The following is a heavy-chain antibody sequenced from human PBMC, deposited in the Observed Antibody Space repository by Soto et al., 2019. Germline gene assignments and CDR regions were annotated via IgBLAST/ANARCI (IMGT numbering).Heavy chain of an antibody. Sequence: QVQLVESGGGVVQPGRSLRLSCAASGFTFSSYGMHWVRQAPGKGLEWVAVISYDGSNKYYADSVKGRFTISRDNSKNTLSLQMNSLRAEATAVYYCAKATPIWFGELLSPYYYYYGMDVWGQGTTVTVSS. CDR3: AKATPIWFGELLSPYYYYYGMDV. J-gene: IGHJ6*02. D-gene: IGHD3-10*01. CDR2: ISYDGSNK. CDR1: GFTFSSYG. V-gene: IGHV3-30*18.